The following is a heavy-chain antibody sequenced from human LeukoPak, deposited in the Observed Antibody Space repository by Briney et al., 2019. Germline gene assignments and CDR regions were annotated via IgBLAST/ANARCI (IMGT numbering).Heavy chain of an antibody. CDR1: GFTVSSKY. D-gene: IGHD3-10*01. CDR2: IHSGGGA. V-gene: IGHV3-66*02. CDR3: VGVETITMVRGASGDV. J-gene: IGHJ6*04. Sequence: GGSLRLSCAASGFTVSSKYMSWVRQAPGKGLEWVSVIHSGGGAYYADSVKGRFTTSRDNSKNTLDLQMDSLSVEDTAVYYCVGVETITMVRGASGDVWGKGTTVTVSS.